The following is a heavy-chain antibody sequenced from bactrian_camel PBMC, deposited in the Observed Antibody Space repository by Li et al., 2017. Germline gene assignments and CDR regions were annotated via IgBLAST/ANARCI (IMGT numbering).Heavy chain of an antibody. CDR3: AAGKNYGLSLDRGTFEY. Sequence: HVQLVESGGGSVQAGGSLRLSCKPSGWTHCMGWFRQAPGNEREGVAAIRSGGGSVYYGAFVRGRFTISQVSGDSTAYLQMNSLKPEDTAMYYCAAGKNYGLSLDRGTFEYWGQGTQVTVS. CDR2: IRSGGGSV. D-gene: IGHD5*01. CDR1: GWTHC. V-gene: IGHV3-3*01. J-gene: IGHJ4*01.